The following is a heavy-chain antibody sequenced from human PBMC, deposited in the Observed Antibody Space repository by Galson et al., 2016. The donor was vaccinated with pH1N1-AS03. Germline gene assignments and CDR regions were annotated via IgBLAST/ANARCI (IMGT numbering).Heavy chain of an antibody. J-gene: IGHJ4*02. V-gene: IGHV4-31*03. CDR1: GVSIRSGGYY. CDR3: AREGVAGTFDF. Sequence: TLSLTCSVSGVSIRSGGYYWTWIRQFPGKGLEWIGYISYTGTTYYSSSLTGRVTISVDTSKAQFSLELKSVTAADSAIYFCAREGVAGTFDFWGQGILVTVSS. CDR2: ISYTGTT. D-gene: IGHD3-10*01.